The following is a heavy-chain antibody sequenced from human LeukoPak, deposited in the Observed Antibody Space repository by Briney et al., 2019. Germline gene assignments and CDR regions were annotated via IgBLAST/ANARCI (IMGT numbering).Heavy chain of an antibody. J-gene: IGHJ5*02. CDR2: IIPIFGTA. V-gene: IGHV1-69*01. Sequence: SVKVSCKASGGTFSSYAISWVRQAPGQGLEWMGGIIPIFGTANYAQKFQGRVTITADESTSTAYMELSSLRSEDTAVYYCARAGPVVVPATIGDWFDPWGQGTLVTVSS. CDR1: GGTFSSYA. CDR3: ARAGPVVVPATIGDWFDP. D-gene: IGHD2-2*01.